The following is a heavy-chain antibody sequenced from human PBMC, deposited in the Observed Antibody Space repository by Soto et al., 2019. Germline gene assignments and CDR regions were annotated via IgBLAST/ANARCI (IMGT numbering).Heavy chain of an antibody. CDR1: GFMFSDYA. V-gene: IGHV3-23*01. D-gene: IGHD3-16*01. CDR2: LLRPGRST. J-gene: IGHJ5*02. Sequence: FLRLSCAASGFMFSDYAMTWARQASGKELEWVSGLLRPGRSTYYADSVKGRFTISGDTSANTVYLQMDSLRAEDTAVYYCAKDAIANDGIWLMDSWGQGTVVTVSS. CDR3: AKDAIANDGIWLMDS.